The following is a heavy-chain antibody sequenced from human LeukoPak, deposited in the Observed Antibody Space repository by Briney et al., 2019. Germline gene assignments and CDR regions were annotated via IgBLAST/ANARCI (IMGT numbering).Heavy chain of an antibody. CDR3: ARKRRGYSGYDRGLDFDY. Sequence: NASETLSLTCAVYGGSFSGYYWSWLRQPPGKGLEWIGEINHSGSTNYNPSLKSRVTISVDTSKNQFSLKLSSVTAADTAVYYCARKRRGYSGYDRGLDFDYWGQGTLVTVSS. V-gene: IGHV4-34*01. CDR2: INHSGST. J-gene: IGHJ4*02. CDR1: GGSFSGYY. D-gene: IGHD5-12*01.